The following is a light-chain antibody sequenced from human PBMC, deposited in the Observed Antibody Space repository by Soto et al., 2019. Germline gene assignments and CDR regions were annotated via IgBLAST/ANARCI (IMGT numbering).Light chain of an antibody. CDR2: GAT. CDR1: QNISYY. V-gene: IGKV1-39*01. J-gene: IGKJ1*01. CDR3: QQSYTTPWT. Sequence: DIQMTQSPSSLSASVGDRVTITCRASQNISYYLNWFQQKSGKAPNLLIYGATTLHSGVPSRFSGSGSRTDCTLTISSLQIEEFAGYYCQQSYTTPWTFGQGSSVDVK.